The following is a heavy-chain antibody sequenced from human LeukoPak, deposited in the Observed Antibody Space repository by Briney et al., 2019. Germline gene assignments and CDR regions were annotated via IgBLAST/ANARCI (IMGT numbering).Heavy chain of an antibody. V-gene: IGHV3-30*03. CDR2: ISYDGSNK. Sequence: GGSLRLSCAASGFTFSSYGMHWVRQAPGKGLEWVAVISYDGSNKYYADSVKGRFTISRDNAKNSLYLQMNSLRAEDTAVYYCARSRGGSHLFDIWGHGTLVTVSS. J-gene: IGHJ4*01. CDR1: GFTFSSYG. D-gene: IGHD1-26*01. CDR3: ARSRGGSHLFDI.